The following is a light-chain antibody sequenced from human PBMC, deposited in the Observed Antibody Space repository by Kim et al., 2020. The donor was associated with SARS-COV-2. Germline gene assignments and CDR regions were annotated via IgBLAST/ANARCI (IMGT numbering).Light chain of an antibody. Sequence: DIQMTQSPSSLSADVGDRVTITCRASQGINNNLAWYQQKPGKVTQLLIYAASALQSGVPSRFSGSGSGTHFTLTISSLQPEDVATYYCQKYGSAPYTFGQGTKLEI. J-gene: IGKJ2*01. CDR3: QKYGSAPYT. V-gene: IGKV1-27*01. CDR2: AAS. CDR1: QGINNN.